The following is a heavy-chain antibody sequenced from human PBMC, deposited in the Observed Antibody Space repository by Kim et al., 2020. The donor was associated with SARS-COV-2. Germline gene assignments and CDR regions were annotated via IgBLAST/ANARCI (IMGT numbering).Heavy chain of an antibody. V-gene: IGHV3-30*04. CDR3: ARDGAPGIAAAGNGDYYYYYGMDV. D-gene: IGHD6-13*01. J-gene: IGHJ6*02. CDR2: ISYDGSNK. Sequence: GGSLRLSCAASGFTFSSYAMHWVRQAPGKGLEWVAVISYDGSNKYYADSVKGRFTISRDNSKNTLYLQMNSLRAEDTAVYYCARDGAPGIAAAGNGDYYYYYGMDVWGQGTTVTVSS. CDR1: GFTFSSYA.